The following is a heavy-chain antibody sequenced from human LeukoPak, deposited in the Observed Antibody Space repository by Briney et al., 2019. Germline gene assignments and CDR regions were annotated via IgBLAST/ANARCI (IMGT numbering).Heavy chain of an antibody. CDR3: ARDRYGGNSGEFDY. D-gene: IGHD4-23*01. CDR2: ICYTGTT. J-gene: IGHJ4*02. CDR1: GGSISSYY. V-gene: IGHV4-59*01. Sequence: SETLSLTCTVSGGSISSYYWSWIRQSPGKALEWIGYICYTGTTNYNPSLKSRVTILVDTSKNQFSLKLSSVTAADTAVYYCARDRYGGNSGEFDYWGQGTLVTVSS.